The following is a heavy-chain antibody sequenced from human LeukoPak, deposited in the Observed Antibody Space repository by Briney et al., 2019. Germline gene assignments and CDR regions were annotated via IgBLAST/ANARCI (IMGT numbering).Heavy chain of an antibody. V-gene: IGHV4-39*01. CDR3: ARQVVATMSWFDP. CDR1: GGSISSSSYY. J-gene: IGHJ5*02. D-gene: IGHD5-12*01. Sequence: SETLSLTCTVSGGSISSSSYYWGWIRQPPGKGLEWIGSIYYSGSTYYNPSLKSRVTISVDTSKNQFSLKLSSVTAADTAVYYCARQVVATMSWFDPWGQGTLVTVSS. CDR2: IYYSGST.